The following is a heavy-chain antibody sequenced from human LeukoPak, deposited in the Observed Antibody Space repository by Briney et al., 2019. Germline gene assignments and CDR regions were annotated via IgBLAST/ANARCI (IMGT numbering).Heavy chain of an antibody. J-gene: IGHJ5*01. CDR1: GFIFHDYA. D-gene: IGHD3-22*01. CDR3: ARESESSGWYDF. V-gene: IGHV3-43*02. Sequence: PGGSLRLSCAAPGFIFHDYAIHWVRQPPGKGLEWVSLISGDGGSTFYADSVKGRFTISRDNSKSSLYLQMSSLRIEDTALYYCARESESSGWYDFWGQGTLVTVSS. CDR2: ISGDGGST.